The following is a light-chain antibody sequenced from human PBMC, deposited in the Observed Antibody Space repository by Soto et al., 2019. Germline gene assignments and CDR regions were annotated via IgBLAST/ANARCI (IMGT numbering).Light chain of an antibody. CDR2: GAY. J-gene: IGKJ5*01. CDR3: QQYNIWPPIT. V-gene: IGKV3-15*01. Sequence: DIVMTQSPATLSVSPGERATLSCRASQSVSSNLAWYQQKPGQAPRLLIYGAYTRAAGVPARFSGSGSGTEFTLTITSLQSEDIALYYCQQYNIWPPITFGRGTRLEIK. CDR1: QSVSSN.